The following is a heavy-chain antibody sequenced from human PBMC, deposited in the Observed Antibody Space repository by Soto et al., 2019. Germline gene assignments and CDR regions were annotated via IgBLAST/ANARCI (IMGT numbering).Heavy chain of an antibody. V-gene: IGHV2-70*04. CDR3: ARINYYGMDG. CDR1: GFSLSTSGLR. CDR2: IDWDDDK. J-gene: IGHJ6*02. Sequence: SGPTLVNPTQTLTLTRTFSGFSLSTSGLRVSWIRQPPGKALEWLARIDWDDDKFYSTSLKTRLTISKDTSKNQVVLTMTNMDPVDTATYYCARINYYGMDGWGQGTTVTFSS.